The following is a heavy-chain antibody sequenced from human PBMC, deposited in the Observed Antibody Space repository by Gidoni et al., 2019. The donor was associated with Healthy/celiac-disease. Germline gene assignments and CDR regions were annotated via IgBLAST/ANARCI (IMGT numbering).Heavy chain of an antibody. CDR3: ARDRGIVVVVAAYDAFDI. Sequence: QVPLVQSGAEVKKPGASVKVSCKASGYTFTGYYMHWVRQAPGQGLEWMGWINPNSGGTNYAQKFQGRVTMTRDTSISTAYMELSRLRSDDTAVYYCARDRGIVVVVAAYDAFDIWGQGTMVTVSS. V-gene: IGHV1-2*02. D-gene: IGHD2-15*01. CDR2: INPNSGGT. J-gene: IGHJ3*02. CDR1: GYTFTGYY.